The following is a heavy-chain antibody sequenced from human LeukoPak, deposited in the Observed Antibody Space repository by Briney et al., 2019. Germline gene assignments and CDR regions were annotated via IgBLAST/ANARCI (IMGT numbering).Heavy chain of an antibody. V-gene: IGHV1-69*13. CDR3: ARGPPLTYDHTPEGYYHYYMDV. Sequence: ASVKVPCKTSGGTFGSFAFGWVRQAPGHGLEWMGGIIPIFATTNYAQEFQGRVSITADEPTSTVYMEVTSLRSDDTAVYYCARGPPLTYDHTPEGYYHYYMDVWGKGTTVTISS. D-gene: IGHD2-2*02. CDR1: GGTFGSFA. J-gene: IGHJ6*03. CDR2: IIPIFATT.